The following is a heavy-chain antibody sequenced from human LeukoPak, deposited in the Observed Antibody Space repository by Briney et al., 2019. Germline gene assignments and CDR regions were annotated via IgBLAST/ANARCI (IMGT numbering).Heavy chain of an antibody. Sequence: SETLSLTCAVYGGSFSGYYWSWIRQPPGKGLEWIGEINHSGSTNYNPSLKSRVTISVDTSKNQFSLKLSSVTAADTAVYYCARSEEGWYDFWSGYHDYYFDYWGQGTLVTVSS. J-gene: IGHJ4*02. CDR3: ARSEEGWYDFWSGYHDYYFDY. CDR2: INHSGST. V-gene: IGHV4-34*01. CDR1: GGSFSGYY. D-gene: IGHD3-3*01.